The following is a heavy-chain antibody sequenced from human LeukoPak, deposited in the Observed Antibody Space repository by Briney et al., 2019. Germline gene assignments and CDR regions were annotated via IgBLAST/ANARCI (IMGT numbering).Heavy chain of an antibody. V-gene: IGHV4-59*12. Sequence: SETLSLTCTVSGGSISSYYWSWIRQSPGKGLEWIGNIYYSGSTNYNPSLQSRVTMSLDTSKNQFSLQLSSVTAADTAVYYCARSRGRGYSDYWGQGTLVTVSS. CDR1: GGSISSYY. D-gene: IGHD6-25*01. J-gene: IGHJ4*02. CDR3: ARSRGRGYSDY. CDR2: IYYSGST.